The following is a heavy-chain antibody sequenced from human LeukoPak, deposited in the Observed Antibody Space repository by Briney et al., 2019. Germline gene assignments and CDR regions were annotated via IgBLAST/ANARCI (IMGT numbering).Heavy chain of an antibody. J-gene: IGHJ4*02. V-gene: IGHV1-46*01. D-gene: IGHD3-22*01. Sequence: GASVKVSCKASGYTFTGYYMHWVRQAPGQGLEWMGIINPSGGSTSYAQKFQGRVTITADKSTSTAYMELSSLRSEDTAVYYCARTDYDSSGYYSWSSRYIFDYWGQGTLVTVSS. CDR3: ARTDYDSSGYYSWSSRYIFDY. CDR1: GYTFTGYY. CDR2: INPSGGST.